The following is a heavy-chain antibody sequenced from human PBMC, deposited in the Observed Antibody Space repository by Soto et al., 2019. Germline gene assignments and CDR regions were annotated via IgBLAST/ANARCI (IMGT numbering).Heavy chain of an antibody. CDR2: IIPIFGTA. D-gene: IGHD6-6*01. V-gene: IGHV1-69*06. Sequence: QVQLVQSGAEVKKPGSSVKVSCKASGGTFSSYAISWVRQAPGQGLEWMGGIIPIFGTANYAQKFQGRVTIPADKSTSTAYMELSSLRSEDTAVYYCARVRGSSSLLGYYYYGMDVWGQGTTVTVSS. CDR3: ARVRGSSSLLGYYYYGMDV. CDR1: GGTFSSYA. J-gene: IGHJ6*02.